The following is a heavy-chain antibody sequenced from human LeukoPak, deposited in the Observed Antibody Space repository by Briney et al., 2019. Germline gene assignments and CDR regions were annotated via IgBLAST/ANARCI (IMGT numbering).Heavy chain of an antibody. V-gene: IGHV5-51*01. CDR1: GYSFTSYW. CDR3: ASQGGYSYDYYYMDV. D-gene: IGHD5-18*01. Sequence: GESLKISCKGSGYSFTSYWIGWVRQMPGKGLEWMGIIYPGDSDTRYSPSFQGQVTISADKSISTAYLQWSSLKASDTAMYYCASQGGYSYDYYYMDVWGKGTTVTISS. CDR2: IYPGDSDT. J-gene: IGHJ6*03.